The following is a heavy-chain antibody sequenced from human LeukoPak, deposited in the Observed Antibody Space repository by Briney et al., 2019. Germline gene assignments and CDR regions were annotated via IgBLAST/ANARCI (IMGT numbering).Heavy chain of an antibody. Sequence: ASVKVSCKASGYTFTSYYTHWVRQAPGQGLEWMGTINPSGGSTSYAQKFQGRVTMTRDTSTSTVYMELSSLRSEDTAVYYCARRSASCSGGSCYPDAFDIWGQGTMVTVSS. D-gene: IGHD2-15*01. CDR1: GYTFTSYY. CDR3: ARRSASCSGGSCYPDAFDI. CDR2: INPSGGST. V-gene: IGHV1-46*03. J-gene: IGHJ3*02.